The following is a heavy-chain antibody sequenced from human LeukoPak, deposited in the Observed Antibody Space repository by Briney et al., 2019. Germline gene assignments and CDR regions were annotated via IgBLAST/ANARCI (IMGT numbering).Heavy chain of an antibody. CDR3: ARVWAVRVVVGHNWFDP. V-gene: IGHV4-4*09. CDR1: GASISHYY. J-gene: IGHJ5*02. CDR2: VHTSGGS. D-gene: IGHD2-2*01. Sequence: PSETLSLTCTVSGASISHYYWSWIRQTPERGLEWMGHVHTSGGSTYYPSLKTRLTISVDTSKNQFSLKLSSVTAADTAVYYCARVWAVRVVVGHNWFDPWGQGTLVTVSS.